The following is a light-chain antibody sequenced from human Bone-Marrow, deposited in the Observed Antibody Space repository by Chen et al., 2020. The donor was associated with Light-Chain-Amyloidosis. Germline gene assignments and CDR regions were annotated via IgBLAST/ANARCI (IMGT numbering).Light chain of an antibody. CDR2: DDS. J-gene: IGLJ3*02. CDR1: NIGSTS. CDR3: QVWDRSSDRPV. V-gene: IGLV3-21*02. Sequence: SYVLTQPSSVSVAPGQTATIACGGNNIGSTSVHWYQQTPGQAPLLVVYDDSDRPSGIPERWSGSTAGNTATLTISRVEAGDEADYCCQVWDRSSDRPVFGGGTKLTVL.